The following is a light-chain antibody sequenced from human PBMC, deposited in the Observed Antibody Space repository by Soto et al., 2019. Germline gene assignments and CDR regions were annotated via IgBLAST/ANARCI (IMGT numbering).Light chain of an antibody. CDR1: QGISTY. Sequence: GDRVTITCRASQGISTYLAWYQQKPGEAPKLLIYAASTLQSGVPSRFSGSGSGTEFTLTISSLQSEDFATYYCQQLNSYPWTFGQGTKVGIK. J-gene: IGKJ1*01. CDR3: QQLNSYPWT. V-gene: IGKV1-9*01. CDR2: AAS.